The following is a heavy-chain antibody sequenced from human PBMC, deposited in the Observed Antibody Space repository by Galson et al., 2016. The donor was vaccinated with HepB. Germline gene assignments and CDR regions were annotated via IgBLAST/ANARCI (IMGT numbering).Heavy chain of an antibody. CDR2: IYYSGTS. CDR1: GGTISSGDYY. Sequence: LSLTCTVSGGTISSGDYYWSWIRQPPGKGLEWIGYIYYSGTSSYIPSLKSRVTISVDKSKNQFSLKLRSVTAADTAVYYCARSPSGYCTGASCPQVGSDAFDIWGQGTMVTVSS. D-gene: IGHD2-8*02. J-gene: IGHJ3*02. V-gene: IGHV4-30-4*01. CDR3: ARSPSGYCTGASCPQVGSDAFDI.